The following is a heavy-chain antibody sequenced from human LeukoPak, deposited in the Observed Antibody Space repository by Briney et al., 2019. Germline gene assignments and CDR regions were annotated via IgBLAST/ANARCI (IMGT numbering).Heavy chain of an antibody. CDR2: IYYSGST. CDR1: DGSISSSSYH. J-gene: IGHJ4*02. CDR3: ARDVVSVPGARGYSSSWYVDY. Sequence: SETLSLTCTVSDGSISSSSYHWGWIRQPPGQGLEWIGSIYYSGSTYYNPSLESRVTISVDRSKNQFSLKLSSVTAADTAVYYCARDVVSVPGARGYSSSWYVDYWGQGTLVTVSS. D-gene: IGHD6-13*01. V-gene: IGHV4-39*07.